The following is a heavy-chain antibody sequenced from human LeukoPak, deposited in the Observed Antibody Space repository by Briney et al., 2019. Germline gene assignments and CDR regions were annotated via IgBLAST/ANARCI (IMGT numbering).Heavy chain of an antibody. Sequence: PGGSLRLSCAASGFAFSKYAMSWVRQAPGKGLEWVSAISGSGGSKYYADPVKGRFTISRDNSKNTLYVQMNSLRAEDTATYYCAKGTTYYDILTGYGYPYYFDYWGQGTLVTVSS. CDR3: AKGTTYYDILTGYGYPYYFDY. D-gene: IGHD3-9*01. V-gene: IGHV3-23*01. CDR1: GFAFSKYA. CDR2: ISGSGGSK. J-gene: IGHJ4*02.